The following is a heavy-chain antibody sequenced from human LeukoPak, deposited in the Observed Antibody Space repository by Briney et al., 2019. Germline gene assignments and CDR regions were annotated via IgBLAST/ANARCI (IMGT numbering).Heavy chain of an antibody. Sequence: SETLSLTCTVSGGSVRSGSYYWSWIRQPPGKGLEWIGYVYYSGSTNYNPSLKRRVSITVDTSKNQFSLKLSSVTAVDTAVYYCARVDRSWDAFDIWGQGTMVTVSS. CDR3: ARVDRSWDAFDI. J-gene: IGHJ3*02. V-gene: IGHV4-61*01. CDR1: GGSVRSGSYY. D-gene: IGHD3/OR15-3a*01. CDR2: VYYSGST.